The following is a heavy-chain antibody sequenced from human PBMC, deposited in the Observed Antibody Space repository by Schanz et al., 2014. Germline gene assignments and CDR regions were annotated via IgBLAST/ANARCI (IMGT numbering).Heavy chain of an antibody. J-gene: IGHJ3*02. CDR3: ARGPSTGAFDI. CDR2: INPSVGNT. Sequence: QVQLVQSGAEVKKPGASVKVSCEASGYTFTSYYIHWFRQAPGQGLEWMGLINPSVGNTNYAQKFRGRFTMTRDTSTSTVYMELSGLRSEDTAVYFCARGPSTGAFDIWGQGTMVTVSS. CDR1: GYTFTSYY. V-gene: IGHV1-46*03.